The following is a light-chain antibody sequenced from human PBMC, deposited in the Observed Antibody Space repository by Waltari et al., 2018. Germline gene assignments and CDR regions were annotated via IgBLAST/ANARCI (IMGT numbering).Light chain of an antibody. CDR1: QSISIY. CDR2: GAT. V-gene: IGKV1-39*01. J-gene: IGKJ2*01. CDR3: QQSFGIPQT. Sequence: DIQMTQSPSSLSASAGDRVTISRRASQSISIYLNWYQQKPGEAPKVPVYGATSLQRGVPSRFSGSGSGTHFTLTISSLQPEDFATYYCQQSFGIPQTFGQGTTLEIK.